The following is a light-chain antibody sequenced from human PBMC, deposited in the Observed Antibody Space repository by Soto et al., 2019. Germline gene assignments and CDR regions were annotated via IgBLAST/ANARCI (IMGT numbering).Light chain of an antibody. CDR3: ALFMGNGISV. CDR2: STS. CDR1: SGSVSTANN. Sequence: QAVVTQESSFSVSPGGTITLTCGLISGSVSTANNPNWYQQTPGQAPRTLIYSTSTRSSGVPDRFSGSILGNKAALNITGAQADDESDYYCALFMGNGISVFGTGTKLTVL. V-gene: IGLV8-61*01. J-gene: IGLJ1*01.